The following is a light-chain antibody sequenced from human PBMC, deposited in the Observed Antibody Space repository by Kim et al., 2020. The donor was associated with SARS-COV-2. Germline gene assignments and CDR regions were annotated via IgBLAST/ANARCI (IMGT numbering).Light chain of an antibody. Sequence: DIQMTQSPSSLSASVGDRVTITCRASQGIRNYLAWYQQKPGTVPKLLIYAAGTLQSGVPSRFSGSGSGTDFTLTNSSLQPEDVATYYCQMYNSAPFAFGPETKVDIK. CDR1: QGIRNY. CDR2: AAG. CDR3: QMYNSAPFA. J-gene: IGKJ3*01. V-gene: IGKV1-27*01.